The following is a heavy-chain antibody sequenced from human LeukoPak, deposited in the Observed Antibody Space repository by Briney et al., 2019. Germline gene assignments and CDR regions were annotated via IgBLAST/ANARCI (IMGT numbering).Heavy chain of an antibody. Sequence: GASVKVSCKASGYTFTSYYMHWVRQAPGQGLEWMGIINPSGGSTSYAQKFQGRVTMTRDTSTSTVYMELSSLRSEDTAVYYCARDRVDAPYGVPDAFDIWGQGTKVTVSS. CDR1: GYTFTSYY. V-gene: IGHV1-46*01. J-gene: IGHJ3*02. CDR3: ARDRVDAPYGVPDAFDI. CDR2: INPSGGST. D-gene: IGHD4/OR15-4a*01.